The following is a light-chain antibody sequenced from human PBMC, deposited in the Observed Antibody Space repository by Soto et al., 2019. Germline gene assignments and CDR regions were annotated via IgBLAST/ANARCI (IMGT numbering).Light chain of an antibody. CDR2: DAS. J-gene: IGKJ1*01. V-gene: IGKV1-5*01. CDR1: QSISSW. CDR3: QQYNNYPT. Sequence: DIQMTQSPSTLSASVGDRVTITCRASQSISSWLAWYQQKPGKVPNLLIYDASSLESGVPSRFSGSGSGTEFTLTISSLQPDDFATYYCQQYNNYPTLGQGTKVDIK.